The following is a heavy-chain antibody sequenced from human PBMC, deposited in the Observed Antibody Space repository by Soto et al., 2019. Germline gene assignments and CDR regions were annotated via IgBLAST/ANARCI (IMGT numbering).Heavy chain of an antibody. J-gene: IGHJ4*02. CDR3: ARDLAAVPRAFDY. D-gene: IGHD6-13*01. CDR1: GGSISSYF. Sequence: ETLALTCAVSGGSISSYFYIWVRQPPGKGLEWIGSVYYTGTTDYNPSLKSRVTISVDTSKTQFSLNLRSVTAADTAVYYCARDLAAVPRAFDYWGRGTMVTVSS. V-gene: IGHV4-59*01. CDR2: VYYTGTT.